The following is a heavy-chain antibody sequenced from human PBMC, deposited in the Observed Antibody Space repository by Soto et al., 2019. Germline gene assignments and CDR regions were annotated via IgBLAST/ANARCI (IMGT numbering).Heavy chain of an antibody. V-gene: IGHV4-30-2*01. D-gene: IGHD3-10*01. CDR3: ARFSGNYENWFDP. CDR1: CGSFSSGDYS. Sequence: PSETLSLTCTVSCGSFSSGDYSWSWIRQPPGKALEWIGYIYHGGSTYYNPSLRSRVTISVDRSKNQFSLRLNSVTAADTAVYYCARFSGNYENWFDPWGQGTLVTVSS. J-gene: IGHJ5*02. CDR2: IYHGGST.